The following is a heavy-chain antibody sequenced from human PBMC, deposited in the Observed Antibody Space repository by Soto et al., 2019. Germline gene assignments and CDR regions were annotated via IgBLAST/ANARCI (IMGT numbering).Heavy chain of an antibody. D-gene: IGHD3-3*01. Sequence: GGSLRLSCAASGFTFSGSAMHWVRQASGKGLEWVGRIRSKANSYATAYAASVKGRFTISRDDSKNTAYLQMNSLKTEDTAVYYCTRHYDFWSGYSVRWFDPWGQGTLVTVS. CDR1: GFTFSGSA. CDR2: IRSKANSYAT. V-gene: IGHV3-73*01. J-gene: IGHJ5*02. CDR3: TRHYDFWSGYSVRWFDP.